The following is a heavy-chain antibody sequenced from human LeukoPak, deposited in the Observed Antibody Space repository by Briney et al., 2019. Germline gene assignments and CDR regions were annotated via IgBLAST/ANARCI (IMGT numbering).Heavy chain of an antibody. CDR1: GFTFGDYA. Sequence: TGGSLRLSCTASGFTFGDYAMPGVRDAPGKGLEWVAVISYDGSNKYYADSVKGRYTISRENSKNMLYLQMNSLGTEDTAVYYCAKDRWGALASFDYWGQGTLVTVSS. CDR2: ISYDGSNK. D-gene: IGHD1-26*01. J-gene: IGHJ4*02. V-gene: IGHV3-30*04. CDR3: AKDRWGALASFDY.